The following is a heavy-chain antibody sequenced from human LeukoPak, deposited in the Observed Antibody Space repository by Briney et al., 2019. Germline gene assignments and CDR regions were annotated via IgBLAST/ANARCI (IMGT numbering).Heavy chain of an antibody. CDR2: IKQDGSEK. V-gene: IGHV3-7*04. D-gene: IGHD5-12*01. Sequence: GGSLRLSCAASGFTFSSYWMSWVRQAPGQGLEWVANIKQDGSEKYYVDSVKGRFTISRDNAKKTLYLQMNRLRAEDTAVYYCARAGAKSGYELWGQGTLVTVSS. CDR1: GFTFSSYW. CDR3: ARAGAKSGYEL. J-gene: IGHJ4*02.